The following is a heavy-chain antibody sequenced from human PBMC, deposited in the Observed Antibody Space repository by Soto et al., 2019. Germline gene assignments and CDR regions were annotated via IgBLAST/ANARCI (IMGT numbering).Heavy chain of an antibody. V-gene: IGHV6-1*01. CDR3: ARVPCSGGSCYFDYYYYGMDV. Sequence: SQTLSLTCAISGDSVSSNSAAWNWIRQSPSRGLEWLGRTYYRSKWYNDYAVSVKSRITINPDTSKNQFSLQLNSVTPEDTAVYYCARVPCSGGSCYFDYYYYGMDVWGQGTTVTVSS. D-gene: IGHD2-15*01. CDR1: GDSVSSNSAA. J-gene: IGHJ6*02. CDR2: TYYRSKWYN.